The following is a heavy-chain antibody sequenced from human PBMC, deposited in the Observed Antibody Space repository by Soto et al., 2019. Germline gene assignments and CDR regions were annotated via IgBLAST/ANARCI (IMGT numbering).Heavy chain of an antibody. Sequence: GGSLRLSSAASGFPFVDYAMHWVRQVLGKGLEWVSSISWNSGNIGYADSVKGRFTTSRDNAKNSLYLQMNSLRPEDTALYYCVRSKGGYSYGTPFDYWGQGTLVTVSS. V-gene: IGHV3-9*01. D-gene: IGHD5-18*01. CDR2: ISWNSGNI. CDR1: GFPFVDYA. J-gene: IGHJ4*02. CDR3: VRSKGGYSYGTPFDY.